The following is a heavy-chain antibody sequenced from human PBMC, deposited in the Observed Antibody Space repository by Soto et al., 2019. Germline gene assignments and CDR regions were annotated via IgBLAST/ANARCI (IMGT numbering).Heavy chain of an antibody. CDR2: ISANNGDT. V-gene: IGHV1-18*01. CDR1: GYTFTNHG. J-gene: IGHJ6*03. Sequence: QVQLVQSGAAVKKPGASVQASCKASGYTFTNHGISWVRQAPGQGLEWLGWISANNGDTNYAQKFQGRVTVTTDTSTSTGYMELRSLRSEDTAVYYCARMVWGSNIDYYHYMDVWGKGTTVTVSS. D-gene: IGHD3-10*01. CDR3: ARMVWGSNIDYYHYMDV.